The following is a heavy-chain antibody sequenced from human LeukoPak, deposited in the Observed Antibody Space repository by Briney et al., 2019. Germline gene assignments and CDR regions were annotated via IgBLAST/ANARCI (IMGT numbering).Heavy chain of an antibody. J-gene: IGHJ4*02. Sequence: GGSLRLSCAASGFTFSSYGMSWVRQAPGRGLVWVSAISGSGGSTYYTDSVKGRLTISRDNSKNTLYLQMDSLRVDDTAVYYCAKGGGGYVDYWGQGTLVSVSS. V-gene: IGHV3-23*01. D-gene: IGHD3-16*01. CDR3: AKGGGGYVDY. CDR2: ISGSGGST. CDR1: GFTFSSYG.